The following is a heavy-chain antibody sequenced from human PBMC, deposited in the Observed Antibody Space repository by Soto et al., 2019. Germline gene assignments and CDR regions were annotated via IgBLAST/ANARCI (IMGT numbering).Heavy chain of an antibody. CDR2: INHSGST. Sequence: SWIRQPPGKGLGWIGEINHSGSTNYNPSLKSRVTISVDTSKNQFSLKLSSVTAADTAVYYCARQSSSSLMVYYYYGMDVWGQGTTVTVSS. J-gene: IGHJ6*02. CDR3: ARQSSSSLMVYYYYGMDV. D-gene: IGHD6-6*01. V-gene: IGHV4-34*01.